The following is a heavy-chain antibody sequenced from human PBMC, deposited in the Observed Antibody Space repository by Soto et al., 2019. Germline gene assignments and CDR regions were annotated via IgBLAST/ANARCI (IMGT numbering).Heavy chain of an antibody. CDR2: IYYSGST. J-gene: IGHJ6*02. CDR1: GGSIGSGGYY. Sequence: QVQLQESGPGLVKPSQTLSLTCTVSGGSIGSGGYYWSWIRQHPGKGLEWIGYIYYSGSTYYNPSLKSRVTLSVATSKNQFSLRLTSVTAADTAVYYCARVDRYYYYGRDVWGQGTTVTVSS. V-gene: IGHV4-31*03. CDR3: ARVDRYYYYGRDV.